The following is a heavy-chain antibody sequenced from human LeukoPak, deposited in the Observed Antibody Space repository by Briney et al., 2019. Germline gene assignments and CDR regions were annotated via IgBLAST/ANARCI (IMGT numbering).Heavy chain of an antibody. D-gene: IGHD1-7*01. CDR1: GFTVSSNY. CDR2: IYSGGST. CDR3: ARDQQITGTTNYYYYGMDV. J-gene: IGHJ6*02. V-gene: IGHV3-53*04. Sequence: GGSLRLSCAASGFTVSSNYMSWVRQAPGKGLEWVSVIYSGGSTYYADSVKGRFTISRHNSKNTLYLQMNSLRAEDTAVYYCARDQQITGTTNYYYYGMDVWGQRTTLTVSS.